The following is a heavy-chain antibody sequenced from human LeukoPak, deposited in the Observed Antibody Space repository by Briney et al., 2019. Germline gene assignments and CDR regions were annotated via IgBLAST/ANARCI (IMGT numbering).Heavy chain of an antibody. Sequence: GGSLRLSCAASGFTFDDYGMSWVRQAPGTGLEWVSGINWNGGSTGYADSVKGRFTISRDNAKNSLYLQMNSLRAEDTALYYCARDSVPMVRGVPTHWFDPWGQGTLVTVSS. CDR2: INWNGGST. J-gene: IGHJ5*02. CDR3: ARDSVPMVRGVPTHWFDP. CDR1: GFTFDDYG. D-gene: IGHD3-10*01. V-gene: IGHV3-20*04.